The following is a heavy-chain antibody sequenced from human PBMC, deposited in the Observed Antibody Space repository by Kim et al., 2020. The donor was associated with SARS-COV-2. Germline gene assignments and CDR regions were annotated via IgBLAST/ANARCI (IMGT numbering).Heavy chain of an antibody. CDR2: ISVYNGNT. Sequence: ASVKVSCKASGYTFTSYGISWVRQAPGQGLEWMGWISVYNGNTNYAQKLQGRVTMTTDTSTSTVYMELRSLRSDDTAVYFCARDGYYYDSSHAFDIWGQGTMVTVSS. D-gene: IGHD3-22*01. CDR1: GYTFTSYG. CDR3: ARDGYYYDSSHAFDI. V-gene: IGHV1-18*04. J-gene: IGHJ3*02.